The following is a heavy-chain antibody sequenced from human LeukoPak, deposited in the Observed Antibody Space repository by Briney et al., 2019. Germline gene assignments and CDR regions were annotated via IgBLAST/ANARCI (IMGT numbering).Heavy chain of an antibody. D-gene: IGHD3-3*01. Sequence: GGSLRLSCAASGFTFSNYGMHWVRQLPGNGLEWVSVISNDGVNTYQADSVKGRFTISRDNSRNTLYLQMNSLRAEDTAVYYCAKAAGMVISFRYYYMDVWGKGTTVTVSS. J-gene: IGHJ6*03. CDR1: GFTFSNYG. V-gene: IGHV3-33*05. CDR2: ISNDGVNT. CDR3: AKAAGMVISFRYYYMDV.